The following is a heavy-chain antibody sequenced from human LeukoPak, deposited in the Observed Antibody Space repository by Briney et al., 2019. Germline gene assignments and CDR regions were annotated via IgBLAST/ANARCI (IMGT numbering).Heavy chain of an antibody. V-gene: IGHV1-2*02. D-gene: IGHD1-26*01. CDR2: INPNSGGT. CDR3: ARPPGSYDPFDY. CDR1: GYTFTSYY. Sequence: ASVKVSCKASGYTFTSYYMHWVLQAPGQGLEWMGWINPNSGGTNYAQKFQGRVTMTRDTSISTAYMELSRLRSDDTAVYYCARPPGSYDPFDYWGQGTLVTVSS. J-gene: IGHJ4*02.